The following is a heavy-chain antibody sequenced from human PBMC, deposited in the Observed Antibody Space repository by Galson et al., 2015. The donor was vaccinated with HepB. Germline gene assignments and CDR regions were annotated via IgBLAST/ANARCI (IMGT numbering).Heavy chain of an antibody. J-gene: IGHJ5*02. CDR1: GYTFTSYG. Sequence: SVKVSCKASGYTFTSYGISWVRQAPGQGLEWMGWISAYNGNTNYAQKLQGRVTMTTDTSTSTAYMELRSLRSDDTAVYYCARDQVKPDTIFGVVITGPYNWFDPWGQGTLVTVSS. CDR2: ISAYNGNT. CDR3: ARDQVKPDTIFGVVITGPYNWFDP. V-gene: IGHV1-18*04. D-gene: IGHD3-3*01.